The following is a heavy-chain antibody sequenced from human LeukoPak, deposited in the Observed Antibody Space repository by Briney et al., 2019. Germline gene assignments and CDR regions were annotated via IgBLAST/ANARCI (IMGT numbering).Heavy chain of an antibody. CDR2: IIGDGGST. CDR1: GFTFDDHA. D-gene: IGHD6-13*01. CDR3: TQGLGSWYQLVTEYFQN. J-gene: IGHJ1*01. V-gene: IGHV3-43*02. Sequence: GGSLRLSCAASGFTFDDHAMHWVRQAPGKRLEWVSLIIGDGGSTYYADSVKGRFTISRDNSKNSLYLQMNSLKSEDTALYYCTQGLGSWYQLVTEYFQNWGQGTLVTVSS.